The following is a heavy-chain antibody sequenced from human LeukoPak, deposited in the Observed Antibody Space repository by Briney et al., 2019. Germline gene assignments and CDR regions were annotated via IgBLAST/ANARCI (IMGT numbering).Heavy chain of an antibody. J-gene: IGHJ5*02. Sequence: PSETLSLTCTVSGGSISSSSYYWGWIRQPPGKGLEWIGRIYYSGSTYYNPSLKSRVTISVDTSKNQFSLKLSSVTAADTAVYYCARHSDVLTGYSWFDPWGQGTLVTVSS. CDR1: GGSISSSSYY. V-gene: IGHV4-39*01. D-gene: IGHD3-9*01. CDR3: ARHSDVLTGYSWFDP. CDR2: IYYSGST.